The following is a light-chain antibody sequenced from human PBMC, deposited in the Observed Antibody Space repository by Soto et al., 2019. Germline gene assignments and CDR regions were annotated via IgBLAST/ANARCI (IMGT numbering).Light chain of an antibody. Sequence: DIQLTQSPSFLSASVGDRVTITCRASQGISSYLAWYQQKPGKAPKLLIYAASTLQSGVPSRFSGSGSGTAVTLTISSLQPEDFATYYCQQRNSYPWTFGKGTNVEIK. CDR1: QGISSY. J-gene: IGKJ1*01. CDR2: AAS. CDR3: QQRNSYPWT. V-gene: IGKV1-9*01.